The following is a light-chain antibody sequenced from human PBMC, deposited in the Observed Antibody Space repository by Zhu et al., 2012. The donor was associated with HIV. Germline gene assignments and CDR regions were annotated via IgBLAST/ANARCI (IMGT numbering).Light chain of an antibody. CDR1: QSVTNW. Sequence: DIQMTQSPSTLSASVGDRVTITCRASQSVTNWVAWYQQKPGKAPKLLIYKASTLGSGVPSRFSGSGSGTEFTLTISSLQPDDFASYYCQQYNGYSFGGRDQGGHQT. CDR3: QQYNGYS. CDR2: KAS. V-gene: IGKV1-5*03. J-gene: IGKJ4*01.